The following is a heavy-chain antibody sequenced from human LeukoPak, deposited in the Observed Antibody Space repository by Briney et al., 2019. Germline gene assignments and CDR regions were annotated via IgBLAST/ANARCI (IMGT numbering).Heavy chain of an antibody. V-gene: IGHV1-69*13. D-gene: IGHD3-10*01. CDR2: IIPIFGTA. CDR1: GGTFSSYA. CDR3: ATVGMGGELNY. J-gene: IGHJ4*02. Sequence: SVKVSCKASGGTFSSYAISWVRQAPGQGLEWMGGIIPIFGTANYAQKFQGRATITADESTSTAYMELSSLRSEDTAVYYCATVGMGGELNYWGQGTLVTVSS.